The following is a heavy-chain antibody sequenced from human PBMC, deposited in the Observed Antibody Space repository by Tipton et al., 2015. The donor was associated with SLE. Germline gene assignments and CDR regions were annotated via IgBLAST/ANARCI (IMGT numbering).Heavy chain of an antibody. CDR1: GGSISDSY. J-gene: IGHJ4*02. Sequence: TLSLTCSVSGGSISDSYWSWIWQSAGQGLEWIGRISPSGRSTYNPSLNRRVSLSLDTSKNDFSLNLKSVTAADTARYYCARHVVEHLWGNYPHFDLWGQGTLVTVSS. D-gene: IGHD3-16*02. V-gene: IGHV4-4*07. CDR2: ISPSGRS. CDR3: ARHVVEHLWGNYPHFDL.